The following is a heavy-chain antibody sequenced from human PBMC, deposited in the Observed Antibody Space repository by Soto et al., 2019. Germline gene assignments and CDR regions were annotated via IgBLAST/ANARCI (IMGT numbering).Heavy chain of an antibody. V-gene: IGHV4-39*01. J-gene: IGHJ4*02. Sequence: PSETLSLTCTVSGGSISSSSYYWGWIRQPPGKGLEWIGSIYYSGSTYYNPSLKSRVTISVDTSKNQFSLKLSPVTAADTAVYYCARLLDGLHFDYWGQGTLVTVSS. CDR2: IYYSGST. CDR1: GGSISSSSYY. D-gene: IGHD3-9*01. CDR3: ARLLDGLHFDY.